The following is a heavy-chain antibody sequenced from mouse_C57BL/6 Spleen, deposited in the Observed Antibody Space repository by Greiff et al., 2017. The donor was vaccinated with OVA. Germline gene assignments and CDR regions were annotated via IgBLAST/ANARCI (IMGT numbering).Heavy chain of an antibody. CDR1: GFTFSSYT. Sequence: EVMLVESGGGLVKPGGSLKLSCAASGFTFSSYTMSWVRQTPEKRLEWVATISGGGGNTYYPDSVKGRFTISRDNAKNTLYLQLSSLRSEDTALDYCAIYGSSPDYYAMDYWGQGTSVTVSS. J-gene: IGHJ4*01. V-gene: IGHV5-9*01. CDR2: ISGGGGNT. D-gene: IGHD1-1*01. CDR3: AIYGSSPDYYAMDY.